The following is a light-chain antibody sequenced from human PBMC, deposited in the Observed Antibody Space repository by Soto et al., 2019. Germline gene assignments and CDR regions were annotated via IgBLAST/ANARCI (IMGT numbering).Light chain of an antibody. V-gene: IGLV2-14*01. Sequence: QSALTQPASVSGSPGQSITISGTGTSSDVGDYDYVSWYQQHPGKAPKLMFYDVSNRPSGVSNRFSGSKSGNTASLTISVLHSDDAADYHFSSFTSSGNLVLFGGWTKLTVL. CDR2: DVS. CDR3: SSFTSSGNLVL. CDR1: SSDVGDYDY. J-gene: IGLJ2*01.